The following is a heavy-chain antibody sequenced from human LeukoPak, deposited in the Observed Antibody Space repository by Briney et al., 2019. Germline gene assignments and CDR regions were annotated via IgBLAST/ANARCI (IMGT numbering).Heavy chain of an antibody. CDR1: GGSISSGGYS. D-gene: IGHD1-14*01. CDR3: ARVPGGGYFDY. Sequence: SETLSLTCAVSGGSISSGGYSWSWIRQPPGKGLEWIGYIYHSGSTYYNPSLKSRVTISVDRSKNQFSLKLSSMTAADTAVYYCARVPGGGYFDYWGQGTLVTVSS. J-gene: IGHJ4*02. V-gene: IGHV4-30-2*01. CDR2: IYHSGST.